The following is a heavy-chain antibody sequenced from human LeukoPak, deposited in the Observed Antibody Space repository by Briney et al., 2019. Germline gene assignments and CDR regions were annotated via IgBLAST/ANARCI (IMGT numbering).Heavy chain of an antibody. Sequence: PSETLPLTCAVYGGSFSGYYWSWIRQPPGKGLEWNGEINHSGSTNYNPSLMSRVTISVYTSKNQFSLKLSSVTAADTAVYYCARGFMDILSGYLFDYWGQGTLVTVSS. CDR3: ARGFMDILSGYLFDY. V-gene: IGHV4-34*01. CDR1: GGSFSGYY. J-gene: IGHJ4*02. D-gene: IGHD3-9*01. CDR2: INHSGST.